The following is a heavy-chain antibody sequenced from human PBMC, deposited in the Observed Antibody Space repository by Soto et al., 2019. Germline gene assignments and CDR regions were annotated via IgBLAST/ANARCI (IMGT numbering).Heavy chain of an antibody. V-gene: IGHV4-34*01. CDR3: ASGKVVVAAKRGAFDI. CDR1: GGSFSSYY. Sequence: PSETLSLTCAVYGGSFSSYYWSWIRQPPGKGLEWIGEINHSGSTNYNPSLKSRVTISVDTSKNQFSLKLSSVTAADTAVYYCASGKVVVAAKRGAFDIWGQGTMVTVSS. D-gene: IGHD2-15*01. J-gene: IGHJ3*02. CDR2: INHSGST.